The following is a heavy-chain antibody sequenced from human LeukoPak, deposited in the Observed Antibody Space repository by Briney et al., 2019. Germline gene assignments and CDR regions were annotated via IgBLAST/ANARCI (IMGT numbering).Heavy chain of an antibody. D-gene: IGHD5-18*01. CDR2: IYYSGST. Sequence: SETLSLTCAVSGYSISSGYYWGWIRQPPGKGLEWIGYIYYSGSTYYNPSLKSRVTISVDTSKNQFSLKLSSVTAADTAVYYCARSPSAAMVTSWGAFDIWGQGTMVTVSS. V-gene: IGHV4-30-4*08. CDR3: ARSPSAAMVTSWGAFDI. CDR1: GYSISSGYY. J-gene: IGHJ3*02.